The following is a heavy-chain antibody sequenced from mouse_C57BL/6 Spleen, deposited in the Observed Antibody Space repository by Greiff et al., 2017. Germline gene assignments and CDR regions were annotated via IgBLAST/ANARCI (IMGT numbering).Heavy chain of an antibody. D-gene: IGHD6-1*01. V-gene: IGHV1-54*01. CDR2: LTPGSGGT. J-gene: IGHJ3*01. CDR3: AIAWGIDAGFAY. Sequence: QVQLQQSGAELVRPGTSVKVSCKASGYAFTNYLIAWVKQRPGQGLEWIGVLTPGSGGTNYHEQFKGKATLTADKSSRAAYMQISSRTSEDSAVYFCAIAWGIDAGFAYGGQGTLVTVSA. CDR1: GYAFTNYL.